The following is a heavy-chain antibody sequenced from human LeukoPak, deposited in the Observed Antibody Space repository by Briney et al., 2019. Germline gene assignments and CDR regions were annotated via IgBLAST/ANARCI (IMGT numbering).Heavy chain of an antibody. J-gene: IGHJ4*02. CDR1: GFTFSSYG. Sequence: GGSLRLSCAASGFTFSSYGMHWVRQAPGKGLEWVAFIRYDGSNKYYADSVKGRFTISRDNSKNTLYLQMNSLRDEDTAVYYCATNLIPMTTVTSESDYWGQGTLVTVSS. V-gene: IGHV3-30*02. D-gene: IGHD4-11*01. CDR2: IRYDGSNK. CDR3: ATNLIPMTTVTSESDY.